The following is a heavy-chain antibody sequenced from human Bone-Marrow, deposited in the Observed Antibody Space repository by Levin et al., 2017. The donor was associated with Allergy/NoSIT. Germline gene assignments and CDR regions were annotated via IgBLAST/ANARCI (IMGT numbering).Heavy chain of an antibody. J-gene: IGHJ6*02. CDR3: ARDMYTSTWLDYFGLDV. Sequence: GGSLRLSCAASGFTFRTYNMHWLRQSPGKGLEWVAFVRHHGTNKYYADSVKGRFTISRDNSKNTLFLQMKSLRVDDTAVYSCARDMYTSTWLDYFGLDVWGRGTTVNVSS. CDR2: VRHHGTNK. CDR1: GFTFRTYN. D-gene: IGHD6-19*01. V-gene: IGHV3-30*02.